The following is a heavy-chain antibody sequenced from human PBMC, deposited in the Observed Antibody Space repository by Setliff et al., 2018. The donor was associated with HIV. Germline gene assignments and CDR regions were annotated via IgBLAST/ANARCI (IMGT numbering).Heavy chain of an antibody. CDR2: IYSSGST. Sequence: SETLSLTCTVSGDSMNSVSYSWAWLRQPPGKGLEWIGHIYSSGSTNYNPSLKNRVTISVNTSKNTFSLKLSSVAAADTAVYYCAICGGDCYSLDYWGQGTLVTVSS. D-gene: IGHD2-21*02. V-gene: IGHV4-61*05. CDR1: GDSMNSVSYS. CDR3: AICGGDCYSLDY. J-gene: IGHJ4*02.